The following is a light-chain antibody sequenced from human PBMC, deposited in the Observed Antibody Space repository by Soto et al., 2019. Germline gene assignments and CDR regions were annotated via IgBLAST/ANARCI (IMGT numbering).Light chain of an antibody. CDR1: NIGSKS. J-gene: IGLJ2*01. Sequence: SYELTQPPSVSVAPGKTARFTCGGNNIGSKSVHWYQQRPCQAPVLVIYYDNDRPSGIPERFSGSNSGNTATLTISRVEAGDEADYYCQVWDTSSDHVVIGGGTKLTVL. V-gene: IGLV3-21*04. CDR2: YDN. CDR3: QVWDTSSDHVV.